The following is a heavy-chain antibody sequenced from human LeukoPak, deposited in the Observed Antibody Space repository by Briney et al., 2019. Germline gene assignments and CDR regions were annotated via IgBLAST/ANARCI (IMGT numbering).Heavy chain of an antibody. CDR2: ISGSGGRT. D-gene: IGHD3-10*01. CDR3: AKRGVVIRVILVGFHKEANYLHS. CDR1: GITLSNYG. J-gene: IGHJ4*02. Sequence: GGSLRLSCAFSGITLSNYGMSWVRQAPGKGLEWVAGISGSGGRTNYADSVKGRFTISSDNPKHTLYLQMNSLRAEDTAVYFCAKRGVVIRVILVGFHKEANYLHSWGQGVLVPVSA. V-gene: IGHV3-23*01.